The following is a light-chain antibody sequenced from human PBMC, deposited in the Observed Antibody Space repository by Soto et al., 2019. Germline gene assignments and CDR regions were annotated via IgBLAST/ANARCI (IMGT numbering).Light chain of an antibody. CDR2: AAS. V-gene: IGKV1-8*01. J-gene: IGKJ1*01. CDR3: QQYYSYRT. Sequence: AIRMTQSPSSLSASTGDRVTITCRASQVISSYLAWYQQKPGKAPKLLIYAASTLQSGFPSRFSGSGSGTDFTLTISCLQSEDFATYYCQQYYSYRTFGQGTKVDIK. CDR1: QVISSY.